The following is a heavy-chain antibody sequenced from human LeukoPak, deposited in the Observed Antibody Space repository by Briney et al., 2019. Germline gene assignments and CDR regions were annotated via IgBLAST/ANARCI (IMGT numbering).Heavy chain of an antibody. V-gene: IGHV7-4-1*02. CDR1: GYTFTSYA. CDR3: ATRIVLPFDY. Sequence: GASVKVSCKASGYTFTSYAMNWVRQAPGQGLECMGWINTNTGNPTYAQGFTGRFVFSLDTSVSTAYLQISSLRAEDTAVYYCATRIVLPFDYWGQGTLVTVSS. D-gene: IGHD2-8*01. CDR2: INTNTGNP. J-gene: IGHJ4*02.